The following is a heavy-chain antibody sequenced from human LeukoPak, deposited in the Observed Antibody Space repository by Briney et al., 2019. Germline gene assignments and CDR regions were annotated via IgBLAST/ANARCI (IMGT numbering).Heavy chain of an antibody. J-gene: IGHJ4*02. V-gene: IGHV4-4*07. CDR3: ARDFPAGSRAARYYFDY. CDR2: IYTSGST. D-gene: IGHD1-26*01. Sequence: SETLSLTCTVSGGSISSYYWSWIRQPAGKGLEWIGRIYTSGSTNYNPSLKSRVTMSVDTSKNQFSLKLSSVTAADTAVYYCARDFPAGSRAARYYFDYWGQGTLVTVSS. CDR1: GGSISSYY.